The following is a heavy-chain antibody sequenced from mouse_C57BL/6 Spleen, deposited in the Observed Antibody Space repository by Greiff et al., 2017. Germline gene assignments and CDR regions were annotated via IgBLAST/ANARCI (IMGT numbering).Heavy chain of an antibody. J-gene: IGHJ2*01. D-gene: IGHD2-5*01. V-gene: IGHV1-18*01. CDR1: GYTFTDYN. CDR3: ARKVYSNHYYFDY. Sequence: VQLQQSGPELVKPGASVKIPCKASGYTFTDYNMDWVKQSHGKSLEWIGDINPNNGGTIYNQKFKGKATLAVDKSSSTAYMERRSLTSEDTAVYYCARKVYSNHYYFDYWGQGTTLTVSS. CDR2: INPNNGGT.